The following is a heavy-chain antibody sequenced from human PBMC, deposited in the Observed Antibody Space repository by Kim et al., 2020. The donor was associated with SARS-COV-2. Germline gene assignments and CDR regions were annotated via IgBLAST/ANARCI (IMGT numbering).Heavy chain of an antibody. J-gene: IGHJ6*02. V-gene: IGHV5-51*01. CDR3: ARRGQSYYYGMDV. Sequence: YGPSFQGQVTISADKSISTAYLQWSSLKASDTAMYYCARRGQSYYYGMDVWGQGTTVTVSS.